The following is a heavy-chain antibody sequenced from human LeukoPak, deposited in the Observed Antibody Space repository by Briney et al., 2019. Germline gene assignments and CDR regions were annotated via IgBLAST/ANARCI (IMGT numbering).Heavy chain of an antibody. D-gene: IGHD3-10*01. Sequence: ASVKVSCKASGYTFTSYYMHWVRQAPGQGLKWMGIINPSGGSTSYAQKFQGRVTMTRDTSTSTVYMELSSLRSEDTAVYYCARGLYGSGSYSWFDPWGQGTLVTVSS. J-gene: IGHJ5*02. CDR1: GYTFTSYY. CDR3: ARGLYGSGSYSWFDP. CDR2: INPSGGST. V-gene: IGHV1-46*01.